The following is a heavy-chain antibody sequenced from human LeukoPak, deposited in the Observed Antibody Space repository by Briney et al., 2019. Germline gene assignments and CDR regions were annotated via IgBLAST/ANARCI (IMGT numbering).Heavy chain of an antibody. V-gene: IGHV4-4*02. CDR3: ARDWACSGGSCYEVD. CDR2: IYHSGST. CDR1: GGSISSSNW. D-gene: IGHD2-15*01. J-gene: IGHJ4*02. Sequence: PSETLSLTCAVSGGSISSSNWWSWVRQPPGKGLEWIGEIYHSGSTNYNPSLKSRVTISVDKSKNQFSLKLSSVTAADTAVYYCARDWACSGGSCYEVDWGQGTLVTVSS.